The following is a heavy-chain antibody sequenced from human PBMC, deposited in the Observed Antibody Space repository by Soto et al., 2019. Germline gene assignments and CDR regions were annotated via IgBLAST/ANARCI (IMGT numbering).Heavy chain of an antibody. CDR3: AMSTVAVTPFDSDY. D-gene: IGHD4-17*01. Sequence: PGGSLRLSCAVSGFTFSDHYMDWVRQAPGKGLEWVGRIRNKVNSYTTEYAASVKGRFAISRDDSKNSLFLQMNSLKIEDTAVYFCAMSTVAVTPFDSDYWGRGTLVTVSS. J-gene: IGHJ4*02. CDR2: IRNKVNSYTT. V-gene: IGHV3-72*01. CDR1: GFTFSDHY.